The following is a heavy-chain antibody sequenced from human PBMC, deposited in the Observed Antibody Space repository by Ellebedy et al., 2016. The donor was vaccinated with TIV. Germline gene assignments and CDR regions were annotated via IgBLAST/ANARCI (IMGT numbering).Heavy chain of an antibody. Sequence: GESLKISCKGSGYSFTSYWIGWVRQMPGKGLEWMGIIYPGDSDTRYSPSFQGQVTISADKSISTAYLQWSSLKASDTAMYYCARPGYCSSTSCQDFDYWGQGTLVTVSS. J-gene: IGHJ4*02. D-gene: IGHD2-2*01. V-gene: IGHV5-51*01. CDR3: ARPGYCSSTSCQDFDY. CDR2: IYPGDSDT. CDR1: GYSFTSYW.